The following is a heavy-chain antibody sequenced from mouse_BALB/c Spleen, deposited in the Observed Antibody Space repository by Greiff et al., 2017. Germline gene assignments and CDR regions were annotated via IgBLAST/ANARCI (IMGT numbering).Heavy chain of an antibody. J-gene: IGHJ2*01. V-gene: IGHV5-4*02. CDR3: ARDGGSFDY. CDR1: GFTFSDYY. CDR2: ISDGGSYT. Sequence: EVQLVESGGGLVKPGGSLKLSCAASGFTFSDYYMYWVRQTPEKRLEWVATISDGGSYTYYPDSVKGRFTISRDNAKNNLYLQMSSLKSEDTAMYYCARDGGSFDYWGQGTTLTVSS.